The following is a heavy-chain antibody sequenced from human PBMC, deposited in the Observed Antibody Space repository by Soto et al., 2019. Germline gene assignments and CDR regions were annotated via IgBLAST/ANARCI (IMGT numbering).Heavy chain of an antibody. CDR3: AKDRSSGIAEAGSLDX. CDR2: ISGSGVST. CDR1: GFTFSNFA. D-gene: IGHD6-13*01. J-gene: IGHJ5*02. Sequence: WGYLRLSCAASGFTFSNFAMNWVRHAPGKGLEWVSGISGSGVSTYYADSVKGRFTISRDNSKSTLYLQMNSLRAEDTAVYYCAKDRSSGIAEAGSLDXWGLGTLVTVSX. V-gene: IGHV3-23*01.